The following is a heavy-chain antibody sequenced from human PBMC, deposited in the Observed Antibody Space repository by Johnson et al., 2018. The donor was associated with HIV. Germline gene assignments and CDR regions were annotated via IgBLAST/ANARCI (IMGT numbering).Heavy chain of an antibody. CDR3: TTDREYCSGGSCYLNAFDI. V-gene: IGHV3-15*01. CDR1: GFTFSNAW. J-gene: IGHJ3*02. D-gene: IGHD2-15*01. Sequence: VQLVESGGGLVKPGGSLRLSCAASGFTFSNAWMSWVRQAPGKGLEWVGRIKSKTDGGTTDYAAPVQGRFTISRDDSKNTLYLQMNSLKTEDTAVYYCTTDREYCSGGSCYLNAFDIWGQGTMVTVSS. CDR2: IKSKTDGGTT.